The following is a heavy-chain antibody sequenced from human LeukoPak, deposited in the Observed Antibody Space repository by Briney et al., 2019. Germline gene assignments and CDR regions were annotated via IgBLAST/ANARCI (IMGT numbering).Heavy chain of an antibody. Sequence: PSQTLSLTCTVSGGSISSGDYYWSWIRQPPGKGLEWIGYIYYSGSTYYNPSLKSRVTISVDTSKNQFSLKLSSLTAADTAVYCCAGGEVIIRGGYNWFDPWGQGTLVTVSS. CDR3: AGGEVIIRGGYNWFDP. D-gene: IGHD3-3*01. V-gene: IGHV4-30-4*08. CDR2: IYYSGST. J-gene: IGHJ5*02. CDR1: GGSISSGDYY.